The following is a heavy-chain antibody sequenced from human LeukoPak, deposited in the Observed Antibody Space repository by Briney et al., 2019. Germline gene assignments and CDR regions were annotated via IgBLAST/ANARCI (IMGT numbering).Heavy chain of an antibody. CDR1: GYTFTDYY. CDR2: INPKSGDG. J-gene: IGHJ4*02. Sequence: ASVKVSCKASGYTFTDYYMHWVRQAPGQGLEWMGWINPKSGDGNYAQKFQGRVTMTSDTSISTAYMEVSRLRSDDTAVYYCAREGIIKTFDNWGQGTLVTVSS. D-gene: IGHD2/OR15-2a*01. CDR3: AREGIIKTFDN. V-gene: IGHV1-2*02.